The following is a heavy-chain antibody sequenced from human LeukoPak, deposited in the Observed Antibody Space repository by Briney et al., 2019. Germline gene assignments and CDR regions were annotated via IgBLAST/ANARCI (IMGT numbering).Heavy chain of an antibody. J-gene: IGHJ4*02. CDR3: AKDHGYYDSSGYSPFDY. Sequence: GGSLRLSCAASGFTFSSYAMSWVRQAPGKGLEWVSAISGSGGSTYYADSVKGRFTISRDNSKTTLYLQMNSLRAEDTAVYYCAKDHGYYDSSGYSPFDYWGQGTLVTVSS. D-gene: IGHD3-22*01. CDR2: ISGSGGST. CDR1: GFTFSSYA. V-gene: IGHV3-23*01.